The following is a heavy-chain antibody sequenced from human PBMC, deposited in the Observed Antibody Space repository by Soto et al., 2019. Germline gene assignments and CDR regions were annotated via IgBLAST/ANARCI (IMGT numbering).Heavy chain of an antibody. V-gene: IGHV1-3*01. Sequence: ASVKVSCKASGYSFINYDISWVRQAPGQRLEWMGWINAGNGNTKYSQKFQGRVTITRDTSASTAYMELSSLRSEDTAVYYCARERPDGARLDPWGQGTLVTVSS. CDR3: ARERPDGARLDP. D-gene: IGHD6-6*01. CDR1: GYSFINYD. J-gene: IGHJ5*02. CDR2: INAGNGNT.